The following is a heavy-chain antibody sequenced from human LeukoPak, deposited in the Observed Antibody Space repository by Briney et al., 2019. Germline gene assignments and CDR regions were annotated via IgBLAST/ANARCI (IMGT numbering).Heavy chain of an antibody. CDR2: INPNSGGT. J-gene: IGHJ1*01. Sequence: GASVKVSCKASGYTYTGYYMHWVRQAPGQGLEWMGWINPNSGGTNYAQKFQGWVTMTRETSISTAYMELSRPRSDDTAVYYCARGRPWLVLRGGGQYFQHWGQGTLVTVSS. D-gene: IGHD6-19*01. CDR3: ARGRPWLVLRGGGQYFQH. CDR1: GYTYTGYY. V-gene: IGHV1-2*04.